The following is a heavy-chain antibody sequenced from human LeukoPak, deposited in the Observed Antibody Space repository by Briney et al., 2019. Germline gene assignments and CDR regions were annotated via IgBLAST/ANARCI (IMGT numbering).Heavy chain of an antibody. CDR3: ASAYYHYYFDY. Sequence: PGGSLRLSCAASGFTFSSYALSWVRQAPGKGLEWVSDISGSGGTTYYADSVKGRFTISRDNSKNTLFLQMNSLRAEDSAVYYCASAYYHYYFDYWGQGTLVTVSS. CDR1: GFTFSSYA. J-gene: IGHJ4*02. CDR2: ISGSGGTT. D-gene: IGHD3-22*01. V-gene: IGHV3-23*01.